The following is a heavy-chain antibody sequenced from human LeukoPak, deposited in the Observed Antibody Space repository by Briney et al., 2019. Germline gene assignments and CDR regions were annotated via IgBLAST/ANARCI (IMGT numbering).Heavy chain of an antibody. CDR1: GFTVSSNY. CDR3: ARDEAYSSGWQYYYYYYGMDV. Sequence: GGSLRLSCAASGFTVSSNYMSWVRQAPGKGLEWVSVIYSGGSTYYADSVKGRFTISRDNSKNTLYLQMNSLRAEDTAVYYCARDEAYSSGWQYYYYYYGMDVWGQGTTVTVSS. V-gene: IGHV3-53*05. J-gene: IGHJ6*02. CDR2: IYSGGST. D-gene: IGHD6-19*01.